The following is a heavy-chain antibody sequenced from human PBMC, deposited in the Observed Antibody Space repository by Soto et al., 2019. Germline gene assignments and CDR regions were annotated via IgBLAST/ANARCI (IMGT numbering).Heavy chain of an antibody. Sequence: GSLRLSCAASGFTFCSYWMHWVRQAPGKGLVWISRINSDGSSTSYADSVKGRFTISRDNAKNTLYLQMNSLRAEDTAVYYCARGSYDFWSGYSNWFDPWGQGALVTVSS. J-gene: IGHJ5*02. V-gene: IGHV3-74*01. CDR3: ARGSYDFWSGYSNWFDP. CDR1: GFTFCSYW. CDR2: INSDGSST. D-gene: IGHD3-3*01.